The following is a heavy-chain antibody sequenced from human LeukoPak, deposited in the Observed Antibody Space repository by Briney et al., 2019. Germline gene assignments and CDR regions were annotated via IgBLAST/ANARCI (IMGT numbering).Heavy chain of an antibody. CDR2: ISGSGGST. J-gene: IGHJ4*02. D-gene: IGHD2-2*01. CDR3: AKSSSRTYAHFDY. Sequence: GSLRLSCAASGFTFSSYAMSWVRQAPGKGLEWVSAISGSGGSTYYADSVKGRFTIFSDNSKNTLYLQMNSLRAEDTAVYYCAKSSSRTYAHFDYWGQGNLVTVSS. CDR1: GFTFSSYA. V-gene: IGHV3-23*01.